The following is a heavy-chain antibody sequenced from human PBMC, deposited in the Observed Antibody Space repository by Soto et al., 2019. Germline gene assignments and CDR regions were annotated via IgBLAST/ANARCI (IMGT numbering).Heavy chain of an antibody. J-gene: IGHJ3*02. V-gene: IGHV3-49*03. Sequence: EVQLVESGGGLVQPGRSLRLSCTASGFTFGDYAMSWFRQAPGKGLEWVGFIRSKGYGGTKEYAASVKGRFTISRDESKSNPYLQMNSLKTEDTAEYYCTKPLVVVVAATRYAFDIWGQGTMVTVSS. CDR3: TKPLVVVVAATRYAFDI. CDR2: IRSKGYGGTK. D-gene: IGHD2-15*01. CDR1: GFTFGDYA.